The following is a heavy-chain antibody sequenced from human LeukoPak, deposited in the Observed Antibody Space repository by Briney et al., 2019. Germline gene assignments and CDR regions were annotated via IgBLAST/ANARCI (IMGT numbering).Heavy chain of an antibody. Sequence: GGSLRLPCTASGFTFSGRYMDWVRQAPGKGLEWVGRSRDRANGYTPEYAASVRGRFTISRDDSETSMYLQMNSLKTEDSAVYYCTRGGTSSVAYYYHMDVWGQGTTVTVSS. J-gene: IGHJ6*02. D-gene: IGHD1-26*01. CDR2: SRDRANGYTP. CDR3: TRGGTSSVAYYYHMDV. CDR1: GFTFSGRY. V-gene: IGHV3-72*01.